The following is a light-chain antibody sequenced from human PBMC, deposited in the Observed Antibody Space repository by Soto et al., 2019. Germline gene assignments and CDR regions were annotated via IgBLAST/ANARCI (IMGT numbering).Light chain of an antibody. CDR1: ESVSTN. CDR2: GAS. J-gene: IGKJ4*01. Sequence: EIVLTQSRGTLSLSPGERATLACRASESVSTNLAWYQQKPGQAPRLLIYGASSRATGIPDRFSGSGSGTDFTLTISRLEPEDFAVYYCQQYGSSPLTFGGGTKVDI. CDR3: QQYGSSPLT. V-gene: IGKV3-20*01.